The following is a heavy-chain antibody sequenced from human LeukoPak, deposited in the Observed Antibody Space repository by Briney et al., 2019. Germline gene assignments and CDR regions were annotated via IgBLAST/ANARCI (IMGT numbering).Heavy chain of an antibody. CDR2: IRNKANRYTT. Sequence: GGSLRLSCAASGFTVSSSYMSWVRQAPGEGLEWVARIRNKANRYTTEYAASVKGRFTISRDDSENSLYLQMDSLKTEDTAVYYCARSPLGIAPFDYWGQGTLVTVSS. D-gene: IGHD7-27*01. J-gene: IGHJ4*02. V-gene: IGHV3-72*01. CDR3: ARSPLGIAPFDY. CDR1: GFTVSSSY.